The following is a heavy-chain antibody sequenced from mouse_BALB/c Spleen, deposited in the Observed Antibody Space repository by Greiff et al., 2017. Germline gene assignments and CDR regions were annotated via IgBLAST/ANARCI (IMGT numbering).Heavy chain of an antibody. D-gene: IGHD3-3*01. J-gene: IGHJ1*01. CDR2: INSDGGST. CDR3: FDV. V-gene: IGHV5-2*01. CDR1: EYEFPSHD. Sequence: EVKLMESGGGLVQPGESLKLSCESNEYEFPSHDMSWVRKTPEKRLELVAAINSDGGSTYYPDTMERRFIISRDNTKKTLYLQMSSLSGGPCLPDWYFDVWGAGTTVTVSS.